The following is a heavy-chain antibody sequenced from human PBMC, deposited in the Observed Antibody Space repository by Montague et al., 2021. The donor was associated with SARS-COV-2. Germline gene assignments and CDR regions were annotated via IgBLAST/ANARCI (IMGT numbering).Heavy chain of an antibody. CDR3: ARDMRMVANVVVVVDAVVDGFDI. J-gene: IGHJ3*02. CDR1: GGSISSGNW. D-gene: IGHD2-15*01. V-gene: IGHV4-4*02. CDR2: SIIVGAP. Sequence: SETLSLTCVVSGGSISSGNWWSWVRQPPGKGLEWIGESIIVGAPATKYNPSLKSRVTISADKSKNQFSLRVTSVAAADTAVYYCARDMRMVANVVVVVDAVVDGFDIWGQGTMVTVSS.